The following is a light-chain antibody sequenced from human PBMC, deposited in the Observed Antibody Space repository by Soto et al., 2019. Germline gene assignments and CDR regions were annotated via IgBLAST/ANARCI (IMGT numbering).Light chain of an antibody. J-gene: IGLJ1*01. V-gene: IGLV2-14*01. Sequence: QSALTQPASVSASPGQSITISCTGTSSDIGRYNFVSWYQQRPGKAPKLMIYDVSNRPSGVSNRFSGSKSGSTASLTISGLQAEDEADYYCSSYRSSSTPDVFGAGTKLTVL. CDR1: SSDIGRYNF. CDR2: DVS. CDR3: SSYRSSSTPDV.